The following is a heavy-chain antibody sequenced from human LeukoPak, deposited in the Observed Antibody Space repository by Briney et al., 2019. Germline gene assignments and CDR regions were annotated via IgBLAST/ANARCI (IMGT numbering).Heavy chain of an antibody. V-gene: IGHV1-2*02. D-gene: IGHD3-9*01. CDR2: INPNTGGT. CDR1: GYTFIHHY. CDR3: ATPVPGYGALDV. Sequence: ASVKVSCKTSGYTFIHHYIHWVRQAPGQRLEWMGWINPNTGGTKYAQEFQGRVTMTGDTSLSIVQMELRSLTADDTAMYYCATPVPGYGALDVWGQGAMVTVSS. J-gene: IGHJ3*01.